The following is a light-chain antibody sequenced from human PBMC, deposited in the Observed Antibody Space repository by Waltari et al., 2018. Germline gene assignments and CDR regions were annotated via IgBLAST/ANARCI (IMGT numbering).Light chain of an antibody. CDR3: CSFTRSSTWV. CDR2: DVN. CDR1: SSDVGGYNY. Sequence: QSALTQPASVSGSPGQSITISCTGSSSDVGGYNYVSWYQQHPGKAPKRMIFDVNNRASGVSNRFSGSKSGNTASLTISGLQVEDEAEYYCCSFTRSSTWVFGGGTKLTVL. J-gene: IGLJ3*02. V-gene: IGLV2-14*03.